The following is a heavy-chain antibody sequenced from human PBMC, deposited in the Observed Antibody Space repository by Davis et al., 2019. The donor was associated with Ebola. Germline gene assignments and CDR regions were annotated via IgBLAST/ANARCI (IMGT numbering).Heavy chain of an antibody. D-gene: IGHD3-3*01. CDR2: ISFDGSNK. CDR3: AKSGLSFGVVKYHYGMDV. CDR1: GITLSGNG. V-gene: IGHV3-30*18. Sequence: GESLKISCAASGITLSGNGMHWVRQAPGKGLEWVAVISFDGSNKYYADSVRGRFTISRDNSKKTLYLQMNSLRAEDTAVYYCAKSGLSFGVVKYHYGMDVWGKGTTVTVSS. J-gene: IGHJ6*04.